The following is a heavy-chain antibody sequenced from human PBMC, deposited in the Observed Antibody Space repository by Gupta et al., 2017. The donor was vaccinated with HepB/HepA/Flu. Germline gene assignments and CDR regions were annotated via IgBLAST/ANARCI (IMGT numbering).Heavy chain of an antibody. Sequence: QVQLRESSPGLVRPSETLSLTCTVSRGSISGNYWSWIPQPAGKGLAWIGRIYSSGSTYYNPSLESRVTMSVDTSKSQFSLRLKSVAATDTAFYYCARAVEGYYYYMDVWGEGTMVTVSS. CDR2: IYSSGST. V-gene: IGHV4-4*07. CDR3: ARAVEGYYYYMDV. J-gene: IGHJ6*03. CDR1: RGSISGNY.